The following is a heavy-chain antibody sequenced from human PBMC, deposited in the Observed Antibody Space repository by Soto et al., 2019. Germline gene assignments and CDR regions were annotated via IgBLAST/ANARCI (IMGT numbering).Heavy chain of an antibody. J-gene: IGHJ4*02. CDR1: GGSISSGGYY. D-gene: IGHD2-2*01. CDR3: ARSSTSANYFDY. V-gene: IGHV4-31*03. CDR2: IYYSGST. Sequence: QVQLQESGTGLVKPSQTLSLTCTVSGGSISSGGYYWSWIRQHPGKGLEWIGYIYYSGSTYYNPSLKSRVTISVETSKNQFSLKLSSVTAADTAVYYCARSSTSANYFDYWGQGTLVTVSS.